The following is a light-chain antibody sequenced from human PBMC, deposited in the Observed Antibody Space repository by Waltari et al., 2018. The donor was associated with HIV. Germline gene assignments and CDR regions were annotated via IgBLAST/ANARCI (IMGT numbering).Light chain of an antibody. CDR3: QQYGSSVT. CDR1: QSVSSSS. CDR2: GAS. Sequence: EIVLTQSPGTLSLSPRERVTLSCRASQSVSSSSLVWYQQKPGQAPRLLIYGASSRAPGIPDRFSGSGSGTDFTLTISRLDPEDFAVYYCQQYGSSVTFGQGTRLEIK. J-gene: IGKJ5*01. V-gene: IGKV3-20*01.